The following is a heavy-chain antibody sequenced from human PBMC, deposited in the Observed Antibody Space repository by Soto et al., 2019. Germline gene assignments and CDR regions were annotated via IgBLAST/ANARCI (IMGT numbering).Heavy chain of an antibody. J-gene: IGHJ4*02. CDR1: GFTFTDYY. CDR3: ARGRSGSSQD. Sequence: PGGSLRLSCAASGFTFTDYYMSWIRQAPGKGLEWVSYISISGSTIDYADSVKGRFSVSRDNAKNSLYLRMNSLRAEDTAVYYCARGRSGSSQDWGQGTLVTVSS. V-gene: IGHV3-11*01. CDR2: ISISGSTI. D-gene: IGHD6-13*01.